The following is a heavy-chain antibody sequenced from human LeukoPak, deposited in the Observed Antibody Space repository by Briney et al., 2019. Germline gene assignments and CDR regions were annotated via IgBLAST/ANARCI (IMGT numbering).Heavy chain of an antibody. CDR3: ARDTELRYFDWPYYYYYMDV. Sequence: ASVKVSCKASGYTFTGYYMHWVRQAPGQGLEWMGWINPNSGGTNYAQKFQGRVTMTRDTSISTAYMELSRLRSDDTAVYYCARDTELRYFDWPYYYYYMDVWGKGTTVTVSS. V-gene: IGHV1-2*02. J-gene: IGHJ6*03. CDR2: INPNSGGT. CDR1: GYTFTGYY. D-gene: IGHD3-9*01.